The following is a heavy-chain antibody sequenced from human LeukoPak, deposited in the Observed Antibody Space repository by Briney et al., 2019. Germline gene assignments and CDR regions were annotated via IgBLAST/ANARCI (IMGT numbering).Heavy chain of an antibody. CDR3: ARLRPSFRYCRCGSCYSSYHYGMDV. D-gene: IGHD2-15*01. CDR2: SNHSGST. CDR1: GGSFSGYY. J-gene: IGHJ6*04. V-gene: IGHV4-34*01. Sequence: SETLSLTSAVYGGSFSGYYWCWIRQPPGKGLEWIAESNHSGSTNYNPSLKSRVTISVDTSKNQFSLKLNSVTAADTAVYYCARLRPSFRYCRCGSCYSSYHYGMDVWGKGTTVTVSS.